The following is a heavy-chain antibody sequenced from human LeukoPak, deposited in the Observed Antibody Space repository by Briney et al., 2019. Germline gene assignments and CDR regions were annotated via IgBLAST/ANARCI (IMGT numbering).Heavy chain of an antibody. Sequence: GASVKVSCKASGYTFTNYAIHWVRQAPGQRLEWMGWINADNGDTKYLQRFQGRVTITRDTSASTAYMGLSSLRYEDTAVFYCARGPIAAVAFFDYWGQGTLVSVSS. D-gene: IGHD6-13*01. CDR3: ARGPIAAVAFFDY. CDR1: GYTFTNYA. CDR2: INADNGDT. V-gene: IGHV1-3*01. J-gene: IGHJ4*02.